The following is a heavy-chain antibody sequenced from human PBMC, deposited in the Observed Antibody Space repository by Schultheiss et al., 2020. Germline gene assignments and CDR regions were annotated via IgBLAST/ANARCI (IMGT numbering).Heavy chain of an antibody. CDR2: ISYDGSNK. J-gene: IGHJ4*02. Sequence: GGSLRLSCAASGFIFSSYGMHWVRQAPGKGLEWVAVISYDGSNKYYADSVKGRFTISRDNSKNTLYLQMNSLRAEDTAVYYCAKRYCSGGSCYSVLFPVDYWGQGTLVTVSS. CDR1: GFIFSSYG. CDR3: AKRYCSGGSCYSVLFPVDY. V-gene: IGHV3-30*18. D-gene: IGHD2-15*01.